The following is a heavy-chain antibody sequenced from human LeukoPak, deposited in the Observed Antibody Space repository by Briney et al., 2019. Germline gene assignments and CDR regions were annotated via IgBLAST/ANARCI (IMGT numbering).Heavy chain of an antibody. CDR1: GFTFSSYA. V-gene: IGHV3-30*04. Sequence: GGSLRLSCAASGFTFSSYAMHWVRQAPGKGLEWVAVISYDGSNKYYADSVKGRFTISRDNSKNTLYLQMNSLRAEDTAVYYCARDAGDYGGNNNDAFDIWGQGTMVTVSS. J-gene: IGHJ3*02. CDR3: ARDAGDYGGNNNDAFDI. D-gene: IGHD4-23*01. CDR2: ISYDGSNK.